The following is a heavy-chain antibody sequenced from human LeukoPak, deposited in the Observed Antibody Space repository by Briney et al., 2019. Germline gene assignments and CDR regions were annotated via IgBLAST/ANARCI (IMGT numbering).Heavy chain of an antibody. D-gene: IGHD3-10*01. CDR3: ARELHYCYGSGSYSPMDV. CDR1: GFTFTSYS. J-gene: IGHJ6*03. CDR2: ISISSAYP. Sequence: HVGSPRLSCEASGFTFTSYSMNWVRQAPGKGLEWVSSISISSAYPYYADSVKGRSTISRDNAENSLYLQMNSLGAEDTAVYYCARELHYCYGSGSYSPMDVWGKGTTVTVSS. V-gene: IGHV3-21*01.